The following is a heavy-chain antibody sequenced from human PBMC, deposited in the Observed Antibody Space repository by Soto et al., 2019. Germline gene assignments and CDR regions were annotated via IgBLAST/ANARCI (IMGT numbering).Heavy chain of an antibody. CDR3: AARGFKGNCQTMDV. Sequence: QVQLVESGGGVVQPGKSLRVSCVASGLTFGGYAMHWVRQAPGKGLEWVGVVSCSGGSQHYGDSVKGRFTISRDNSKNTLYLQMSGLRLEDTAVYYCAARGFKGNCQTMDVWGQGTAVTVSS. J-gene: IGHJ6*02. CDR2: VSCSGGSQ. D-gene: IGHD2-21*01. CDR1: GLTFGGYA. V-gene: IGHV3-30*03.